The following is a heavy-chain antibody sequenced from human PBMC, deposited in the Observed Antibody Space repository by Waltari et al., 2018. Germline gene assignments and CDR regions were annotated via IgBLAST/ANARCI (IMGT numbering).Heavy chain of an antibody. CDR1: GYTFPSYA. CDR3: ASYSSSWYVGYMDV. J-gene: IGHJ6*03. CDR2: MNPNSGNT. Sequence: QVQLVQSGAEVKKPGASVKVSCKASGYTFPSYAINWVRQATGQGLEWMGWMNPNSGNTGYAQKFQGRVTMTRNTSISTAYMELSSLRSEDTAVYYCASYSSSWYVGYMDVWGKGTTVTVSS. D-gene: IGHD6-13*01. V-gene: IGHV1-8*01.